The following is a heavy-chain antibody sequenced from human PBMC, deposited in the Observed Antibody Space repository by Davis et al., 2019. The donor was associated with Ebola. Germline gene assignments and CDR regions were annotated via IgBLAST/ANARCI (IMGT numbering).Heavy chain of an antibody. D-gene: IGHD3-3*01. Sequence: SETLSLTCAVYGGSFSGYYWSWIRQPPGKGLEWIGYIYYSGSTNYNPSLKSRVTISVDTSKNQFSLKLSSVTAADTAVYYCARVNYDFWSGYANWFDPWGQGTLATVSS. CDR3: ARVNYDFWSGYANWFDP. CDR2: IYYSGST. J-gene: IGHJ5*02. V-gene: IGHV4-59*01. CDR1: GGSFSGYY.